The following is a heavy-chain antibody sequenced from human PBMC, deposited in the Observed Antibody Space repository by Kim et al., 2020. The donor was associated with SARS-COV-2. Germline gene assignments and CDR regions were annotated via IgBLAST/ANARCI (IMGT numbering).Heavy chain of an antibody. D-gene: IGHD6-13*01. Sequence: RFHISRDNSKNTLYLQMNSLRAEDTAVYYCAKDPYSSSTSINYYYYGMDVWGQGTTVTVSS. CDR3: AKDPYSSSTSINYYYYGMDV. V-gene: IGHV3-30*02. J-gene: IGHJ6*02.